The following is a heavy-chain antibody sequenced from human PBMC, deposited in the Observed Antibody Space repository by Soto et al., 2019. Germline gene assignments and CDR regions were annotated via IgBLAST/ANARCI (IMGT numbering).Heavy chain of an antibody. CDR2: INWNTGLI. CDR3: VKEAVSSGWSGGRIYFFQS. V-gene: IGHV3-9*01. D-gene: IGHD6-19*01. Sequence: LRLSCAASGFTFDDHAMHWVRQAPGKGLEWVSSINWNTGLIGYADSVKGRFTISRDNAKNSLYLQMNSLTIEDTALYYCVKEAVSSGWSGGRIYFFQSWGQGSLVTVSS. J-gene: IGHJ4*02. CDR1: GFTFDDHA.